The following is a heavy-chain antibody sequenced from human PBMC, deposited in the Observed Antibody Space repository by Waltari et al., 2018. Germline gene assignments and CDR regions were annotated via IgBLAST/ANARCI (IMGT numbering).Heavy chain of an antibody. CDR3: ATGGDYDEYALHYFRGLDV. J-gene: IGHJ6*02. V-gene: IGHV1-24*01. CDR2: FDPDDGEG. Sequence: QVQLVQSEAEVMKPVASVKVSCKVSGNSITESPMHWVRQAPGKGLEWMGRFDPDDGEGTYAQGVLERVTMTEDRSTNTAYMELSSLRLEDTAVYYCATGGDYDEYALHYFRGLDVWGQGTTVIVAS. D-gene: IGHD4-17*01. CDR1: GNSITESP.